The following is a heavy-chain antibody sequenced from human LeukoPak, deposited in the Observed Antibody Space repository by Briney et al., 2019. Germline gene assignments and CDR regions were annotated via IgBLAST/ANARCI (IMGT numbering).Heavy chain of an antibody. D-gene: IGHD4-17*01. J-gene: IGHJ4*02. CDR1: GFTVSSNY. V-gene: IGHV3-23*01. CDR3: AKARPDYGADVYFDY. Sequence: GGSLRLSCAASGFTVSSNYMSWVRQAPGKGLEWVSAISGSGGSTYYADSVKGRFTISRDNSKNTLYLQMNSLRAEDTAVYYCAKARPDYGADVYFDYWGQGTLVTVSS. CDR2: ISGSGGST.